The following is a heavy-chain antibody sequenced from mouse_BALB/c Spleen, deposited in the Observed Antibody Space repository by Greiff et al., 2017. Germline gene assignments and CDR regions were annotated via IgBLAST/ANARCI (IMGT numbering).Heavy chain of an antibody. Sequence: EVKVVESGGGLVQPGGSLRLSCATSGFTFTDYYMSWVRQPPGKALEWLGFIRNKANGYTTEYSASVKGRFTISRDNSQSILYLQMNTLRAEDSATYYCARGYYYFDYWGQGTTLTVSS. J-gene: IGHJ2*01. CDR3: ARGYYYFDY. V-gene: IGHV7-3*02. CDR1: GFTFTDYY. CDR2: IRNKANGYTT.